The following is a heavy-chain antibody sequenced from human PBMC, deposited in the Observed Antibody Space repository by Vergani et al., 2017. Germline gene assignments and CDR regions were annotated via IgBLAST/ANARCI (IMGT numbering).Heavy chain of an antibody. CDR3: ARDGAVATTDLNDAFDI. CDR1: GFTFSSYS. V-gene: IGHV3-21*01. CDR2: ISSSSSYI. J-gene: IGHJ3*02. Sequence: EVQLVESGGGLVQPGGSLRLSCAASGFTFSSYSMNWVRQAPGKGLEWVSSISSSSSYIYYADSVKGRFTISRDNAKNSLYLQMNSLRAEDTAVYYCARDGAVATTDLNDAFDIWGQGTMVTVSS. D-gene: IGHD2-15*01.